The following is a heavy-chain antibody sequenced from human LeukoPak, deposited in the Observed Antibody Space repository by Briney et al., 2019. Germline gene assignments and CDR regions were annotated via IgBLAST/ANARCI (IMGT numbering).Heavy chain of an antibody. Sequence: ASVKVSCKASGYTFTGYYMHWARQAPGQGLEWMGWINPNSGGTNYAQKFQGWVTMTRDTSISTAYMELSRLRSDDTAVYYCARAYDILTGYYNAFDIWGQGTMVTVSS. CDR2: INPNSGGT. CDR1: GYTFTGYY. J-gene: IGHJ3*02. CDR3: ARAYDILTGYYNAFDI. D-gene: IGHD3-9*01. V-gene: IGHV1-2*04.